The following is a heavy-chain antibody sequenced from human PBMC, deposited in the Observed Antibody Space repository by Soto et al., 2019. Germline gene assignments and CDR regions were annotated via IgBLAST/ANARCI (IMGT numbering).Heavy chain of an antibody. Sequence: EVQLVESGGGLVQSGGSLRLSCAASGFTFSNYWMSWVRQGPGKGPEWVANIKQDGSEIYYVDSVKGRFTISRDNAKSSLYLQMTSLRAEDTAVHHCAKSISAIPGDSWGQGTLVTVSS. D-gene: IGHD2-2*01. CDR2: IKQDGSEI. V-gene: IGHV3-7*05. CDR1: GFTFSNYW. J-gene: IGHJ4*02. CDR3: AKSISAIPGDS.